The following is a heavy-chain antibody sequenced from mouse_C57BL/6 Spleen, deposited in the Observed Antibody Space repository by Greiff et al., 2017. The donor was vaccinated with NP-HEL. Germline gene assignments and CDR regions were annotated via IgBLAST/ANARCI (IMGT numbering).Heavy chain of an antibody. J-gene: IGHJ2*01. D-gene: IGHD1-1*01. CDR1: GFNIKDYY. V-gene: IGHV14-2*01. CDR3: ARSEYYYGSPYYFDY. CDR2: IDPEDGET. Sequence: VQLQQSGAELVKPGASVKLSCTASGFNIKDYYMHWVKQRTEQGLEWIGRIDPEDGETKYAPKFPGKATITADTSSNTAYLQLSSLTSEDTAVYYCARSEYYYGSPYYFDYWGQGTTLTVSS.